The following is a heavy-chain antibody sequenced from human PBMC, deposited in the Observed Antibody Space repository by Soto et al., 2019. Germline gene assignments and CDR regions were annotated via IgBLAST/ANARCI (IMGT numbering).Heavy chain of an antibody. J-gene: IGHJ6*03. CDR2: INHSGTT. Sequence: QVHLEQWGAGLLNPSETLSLTCAVYGGSLSGYYWSWVRQSPGKGLEWIGEINHSGTTNYNPSLKPRVTISADTSKHQFSRRLSSVTAADSAVYYCASYHYLDLWTGSRHYMDVWGRGTTVTGSS. CDR3: ASYHYLDLWTGSRHYMDV. CDR1: GGSLSGYY. D-gene: IGHD3-9*01. V-gene: IGHV4-34*01.